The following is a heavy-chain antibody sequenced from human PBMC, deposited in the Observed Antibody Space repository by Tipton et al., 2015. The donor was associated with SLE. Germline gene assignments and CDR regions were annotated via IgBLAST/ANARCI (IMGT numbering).Heavy chain of an antibody. CDR1: GGSFNHYY. CDR3: ARDGGFMARGLPSWYFDF. D-gene: IGHD3-10*01. CDR2: ISHTGST. Sequence: TLSLTCAVYGGSFNHYYWNWIRQSPGKGLEWVGDISHTGSTTYNPSLKSRVTISLDTFKNQFSLKLKSVTAADTAVYYCARDGGFMARGLPSWYFDFWGLGTLVTVSS. V-gene: IGHV4-34*01. J-gene: IGHJ2*01.